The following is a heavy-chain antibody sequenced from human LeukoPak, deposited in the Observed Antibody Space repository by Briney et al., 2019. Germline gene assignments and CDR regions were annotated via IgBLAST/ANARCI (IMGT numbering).Heavy chain of an antibody. J-gene: IGHJ4*02. Sequence: SETLSLTCTVSGGSISSGGYYWSWIRQHPGRGLEWIGYIYYSGSTYYNPSLKSRVTISVDTSKNQFSLKLSSVTAADTAVYYCARDTRRGSSIAARRGFDYWGQGTLVTVSS. CDR2: IYYSGST. V-gene: IGHV4-31*03. D-gene: IGHD6-6*01. CDR3: ARDTRRGSSIAARRGFDY. CDR1: GGSISSGGYY.